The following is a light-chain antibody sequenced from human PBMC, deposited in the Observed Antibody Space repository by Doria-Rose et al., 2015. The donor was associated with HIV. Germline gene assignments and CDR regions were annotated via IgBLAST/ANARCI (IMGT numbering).Light chain of an antibody. V-gene: IGKV1-27*01. Sequence: TQSPSSLSASVGDRVTITCRASQGITDRLAWYQQRPGRVPKLLIYGASTLQSGVPSRFNGSGSGTDLTLTITSLQPEDVATYFCQKYDSAPLTFGQGTRLDI. CDR1: QGITDR. J-gene: IGKJ5*01. CDR2: GAS. CDR3: QKYDSAPLT.